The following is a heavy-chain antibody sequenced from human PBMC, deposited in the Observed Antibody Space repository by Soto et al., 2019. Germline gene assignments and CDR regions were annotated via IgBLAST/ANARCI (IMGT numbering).Heavy chain of an antibody. CDR1: GDSITGSH. V-gene: IGHV4-59*03. D-gene: IGHD3-10*01. CDR2: IYYRGST. J-gene: IGHJ6*02. Sequence: SETLSLTCTVSGDSITGSHWNWIRQPLGKPLEWIGYIYYRGSTNYNTSLKTRLSISRDTSKNQVVLKLTNMDPVDTATYFCGRVHTAGAFYYYGTDVWGQGTTVTVSS. CDR3: GRVHTAGAFYYYGTDV.